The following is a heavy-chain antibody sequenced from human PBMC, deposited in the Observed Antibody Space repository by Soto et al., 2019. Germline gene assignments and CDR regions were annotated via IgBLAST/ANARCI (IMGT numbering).Heavy chain of an antibody. CDR3: GRCSSTSCHLGSDY. D-gene: IGHD2-2*01. CDR1: GFTFSSYA. V-gene: IGHV3-30-3*01. J-gene: IGHJ4*02. Sequence: QVQLVESGGCVVQPGRSLRLSCAASGFTFSSYAMNWVRQAPGKGLEWVALISYDGISKYYADSVKGRFTISRDSSKNTLYLQMNSLGAADTAVYYCGRCSSTSCHLGSDYWGQGTLVTVSS. CDR2: ISYDGISK.